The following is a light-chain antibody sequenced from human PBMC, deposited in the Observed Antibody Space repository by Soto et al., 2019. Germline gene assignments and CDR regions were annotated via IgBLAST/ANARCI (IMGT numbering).Light chain of an antibody. CDR3: QQDVSYPLT. J-gene: IGKJ4*01. V-gene: IGKV1-8*01. Sequence: AIRMTQSPSSFSASTGDRVTITCRASQGISSHLACYQVKPGKDPRLLIYTASYLESGVPSRFRGSGSGTDFTLAFSFLQSEDCAVYYCQQDVSYPLTFGGGTKVEIK. CDR1: QGISSH. CDR2: TAS.